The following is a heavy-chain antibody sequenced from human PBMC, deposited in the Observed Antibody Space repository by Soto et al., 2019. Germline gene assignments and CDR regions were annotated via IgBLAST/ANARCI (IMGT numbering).Heavy chain of an antibody. J-gene: IGHJ6*02. CDR2: ISWNSGVT. V-gene: IGHV3-9*01. Sequence: GWSLRLSCAASGFTFGDYAIHWVRQAPGKGLEWVSGISWNSGVTVYADSVRGRFTVFRDNARNSVYLQMNSLRREDTGLYYCVKGSNYYGMDVWGQGTTVTGSS. CDR3: VKGSNYYGMDV. CDR1: GFTFGDYA.